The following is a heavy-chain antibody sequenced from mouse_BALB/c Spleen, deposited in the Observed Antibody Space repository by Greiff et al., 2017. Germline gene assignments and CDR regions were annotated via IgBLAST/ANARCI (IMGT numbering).Heavy chain of an antibody. V-gene: IGHV5-17*02. CDR3: ARGITTVGAPFDY. CDR2: ISSGSSTI. CDR1: GFTFSSFG. J-gene: IGHJ2*01. D-gene: IGHD1-1*01. Sequence: EVQGVESGGGLVKPGGSRKLSCAASGFTFSSFGMHWVRQAPEKGLEWVAYISSGSSTIYYADTVKGRFTISRDNPKNTLFLQMTSLRSEDTAMYYGARGITTVGAPFDYGGQGTTLTVSS.